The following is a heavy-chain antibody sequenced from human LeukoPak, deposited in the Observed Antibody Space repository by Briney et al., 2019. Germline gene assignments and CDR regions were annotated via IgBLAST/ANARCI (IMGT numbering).Heavy chain of an antibody. CDR1: GFIFNNYG. D-gene: IGHD3-22*01. Sequence: GGSLRLSCAASGFIFNNYGLIWVRQAPGKGLEWVSAISNDGGGTNYADFVKGRFTIYRDNSKNTLFLQMNSLRAEDTALYYCAKGSSGYFVDLWGQGTLVTVSS. J-gene: IGHJ5*02. V-gene: IGHV3-23*01. CDR3: AKGSSGYFVDL. CDR2: ISNDGGGT.